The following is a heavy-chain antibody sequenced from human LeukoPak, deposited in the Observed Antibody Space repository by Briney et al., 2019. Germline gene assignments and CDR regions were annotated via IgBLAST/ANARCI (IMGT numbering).Heavy chain of an antibody. Sequence: GGSLRLSCATSGSTFTDYYMTWIRQAPGKGLEWISYISVSGTTMYYADSVKGRFTLSRDNAKNSLYLQMNSLRAEDTAVYYCAREYTLYRSGWFLDYWGQGTVVTVSS. CDR2: ISVSGTTM. V-gene: IGHV3-11*01. CDR3: AREYTLYRSGWFLDY. CDR1: GSTFTDYY. J-gene: IGHJ4*02. D-gene: IGHD6-19*01.